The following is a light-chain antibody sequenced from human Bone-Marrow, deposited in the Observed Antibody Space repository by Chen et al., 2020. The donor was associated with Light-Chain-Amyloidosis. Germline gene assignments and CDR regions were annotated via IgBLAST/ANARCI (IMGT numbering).Light chain of an antibody. J-gene: IGKJ1*01. CDR1: QSVGSK. CDR2: GAS. CDR3: QQYNDWPRT. V-gene: IGKV3-15*01. Sequence: EIVMTQSPATLSVSPGESATLSCRASQSVGSKLAWYQQKPGQAPRLLTYGASTRATGVAARFSGSGSGTEFTLTISSLQSEDFAVYYCQQYNDWPRTFGQGTKVEIK.